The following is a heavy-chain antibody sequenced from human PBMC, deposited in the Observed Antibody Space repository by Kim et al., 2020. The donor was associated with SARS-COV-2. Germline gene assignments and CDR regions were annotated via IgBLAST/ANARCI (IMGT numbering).Heavy chain of an antibody. D-gene: IGHD1-1*01. V-gene: IGHV4-31*03. CDR3: AGGGNWRGFDF. J-gene: IGHJ4*02. Sequence: SETLSLTCTVSGGSITSGSYYWSWIRQHPGKGLEWIGYIYYSGSTYYTPSLKSRVSISLDTSNNQFSLKLTSVTAADTAVYYFAGGGNWRGFDFWGQGT. CDR1: GGSITSGSYY. CDR2: IYYSGST.